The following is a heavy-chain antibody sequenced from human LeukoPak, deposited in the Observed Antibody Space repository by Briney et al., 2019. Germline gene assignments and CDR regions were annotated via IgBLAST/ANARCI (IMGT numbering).Heavy chain of an antibody. D-gene: IGHD2-2*01. CDR1: GFTFSSYS. V-gene: IGHV3-21*01. Sequence: GGSLRLSCAASGFTFSSYSMNWVRQAPGKGLEWVSSISSSYIYYADSVKGRFTISRDNAKNSLYLQMNSLRAEDTAVYYCARAAGPGYCSSTSCYSHGAFDIWGQGTMVTVSS. CDR3: ARAAGPGYCSSTSCYSHGAFDI. CDR2: ISSSYI. J-gene: IGHJ3*02.